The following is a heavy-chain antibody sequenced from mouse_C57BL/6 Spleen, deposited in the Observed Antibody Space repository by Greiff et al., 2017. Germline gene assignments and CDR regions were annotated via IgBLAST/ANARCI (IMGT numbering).Heavy chain of an antibody. CDR1: GYSITSGYY. D-gene: IGHD1-1*01. J-gene: IGHJ3*01. Sequence: VQLKESGPGLVKPSQSLSLTCSVTGYSITSGYYWNWIRQFPGNKLEWMGYISYDGSNNYNPSLKNRISITRDTSKNQFFLKLKSVTTEDTATYYCAREQGDYGSSSWFADWGQGTLVTVSA. CDR2: ISYDGSN. CDR3: AREQGDYGSSSWFAD. V-gene: IGHV3-6*01.